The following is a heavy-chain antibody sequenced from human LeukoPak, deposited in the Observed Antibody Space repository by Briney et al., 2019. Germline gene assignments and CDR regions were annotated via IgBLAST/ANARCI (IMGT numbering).Heavy chain of an antibody. J-gene: IGHJ4*02. CDR3: ARAPRGREIGNGQGSYFDY. CDR1: GGSFSGYY. V-gene: IGHV4-34*01. D-gene: IGHD4-23*01. CDR2: INHSGST. Sequence: SETLSLTCAVYGGSFSGYYWSWIRQPPGKGLEWIGEINHSGSTNYNPSLKSRVTISVDTSKNQFSLKLSSVTAADTAVYYCARAPRGREIGNGQGSYFDYWGQGTLVTVSS.